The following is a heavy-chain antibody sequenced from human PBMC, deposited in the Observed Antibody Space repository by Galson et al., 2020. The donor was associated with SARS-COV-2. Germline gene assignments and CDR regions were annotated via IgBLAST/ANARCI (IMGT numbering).Heavy chain of an antibody. Sequence: GGSLRLSCAASGFTFSSYEMNWVRQAPGKGLEWVSYTSSSGSTIYYADSVKGRFTISRDNAKNSLYLQMNSLRAEDTAVYYCAREGRWLLIQNFDYGGQGTLVPVSS. V-gene: IGHV3-48*03. J-gene: IGHJ4*02. CDR3: AREGRWLLIQNFDY. CDR2: TSSSGSTI. CDR1: GFTFSSYE. D-gene: IGHD2-15*01.